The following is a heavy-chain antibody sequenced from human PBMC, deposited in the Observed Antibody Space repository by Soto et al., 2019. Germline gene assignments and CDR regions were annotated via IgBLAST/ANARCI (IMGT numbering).Heavy chain of an antibody. CDR1: GFTFSSYG. Sequence: QVQLVESGGGVVQPGRSLRLSCAASGFTFSSYGMHWVRQAPGKGLEWVAVISYDGSNKYYADSVKGRFTISRDNSKNTLYLQMNSLRAEDTAVYYCAKDSTYYDFWSGYQNVYYYYYGMDVWGQGTTVTVSS. CDR2: ISYDGSNK. J-gene: IGHJ6*02. D-gene: IGHD3-3*01. V-gene: IGHV3-30*18. CDR3: AKDSTYYDFWSGYQNVYYYYYGMDV.